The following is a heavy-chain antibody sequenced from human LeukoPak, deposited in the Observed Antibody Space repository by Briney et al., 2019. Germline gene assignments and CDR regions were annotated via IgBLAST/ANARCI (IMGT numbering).Heavy chain of an antibody. D-gene: IGHD5-12*01. CDR2: MNPNSGNT. CDR3: ARLSWLRSPYYYGMDV. V-gene: IGHV1-8*01. J-gene: IGHJ6*02. Sequence: SSVKVSCKASGGTFTSYDINWVRQATGQGLEWMGWMNPNSGNTGYAQKFQGRVTMTRNTSISTAYMELSSLRSEDTAVYYCARLSWLRSPYYYGMDVWGQGTTVTVSS. CDR1: GGTFTSYD.